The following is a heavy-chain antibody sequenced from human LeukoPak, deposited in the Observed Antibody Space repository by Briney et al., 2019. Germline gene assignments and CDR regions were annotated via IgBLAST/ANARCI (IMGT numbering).Heavy chain of an antibody. V-gene: IGHV7-4-1*02. Sequence: ASVKVSCKAFGYTFSSHAMNWVRQAPGQGLELMGWINTNTGIPTYAQGFAGRFVFSLDPSVTTAYLQITSLKAEDTAVYYCARDLVSAGFDIWGQGTMVTVSS. J-gene: IGHJ3*02. D-gene: IGHD6-6*01. CDR3: ARDLVSAGFDI. CDR2: INTNTGIP. CDR1: GYTFSSHA.